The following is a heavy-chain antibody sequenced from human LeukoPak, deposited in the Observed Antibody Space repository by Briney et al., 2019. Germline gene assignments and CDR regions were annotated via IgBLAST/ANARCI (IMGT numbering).Heavy chain of an antibody. Sequence: ASVKVSCKASEYTFISYSIHWVRQAPGQRLEWMGWISAGKGNTKYSQKLQGRVTITGDTSASTAYMELSSLRSEDTAVYYCARGSCSSTSCFMDVWGQGTTVTVSS. D-gene: IGHD2-2*01. CDR1: EYTFISYS. V-gene: IGHV1-3*01. CDR2: ISAGKGNT. J-gene: IGHJ6*02. CDR3: ARGSCSSTSCFMDV.